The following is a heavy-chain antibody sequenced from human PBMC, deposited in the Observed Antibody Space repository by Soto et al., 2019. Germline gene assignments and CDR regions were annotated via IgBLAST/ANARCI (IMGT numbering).Heavy chain of an antibody. CDR1: GDSISNNKW. J-gene: IGHJ4*02. V-gene: IGHV4-4*02. D-gene: IGHD1-26*01. Sequence: PSETLSLTCTVSGDSISNNKWWSWVRQPPGKGLEWIGEMHHSGSIHYNPSLKSRVDISIDRSKNQFSLKLSSVTAADTAVYYCARRFPDGGRYWGFFDSWGQGTRVTVSS. CDR2: MHHSGSI. CDR3: ARRFPDGGRYWGFFDS.